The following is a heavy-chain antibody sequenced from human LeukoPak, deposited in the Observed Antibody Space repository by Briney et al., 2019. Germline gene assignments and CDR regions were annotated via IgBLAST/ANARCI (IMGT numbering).Heavy chain of an antibody. V-gene: IGHV3-23*01. CDR3: AYDTSSWYYFDY. Sequence: PGGSLRLSCAASGFTFSSYAMSWVRQAPGKGLDWVSTIGASGGSTYYADSVKGRFTISRDNSMNTLYLQMNSLRAEDTAVYYCAYDTSSWYYFDYWGQGTLVTVSS. CDR1: GFTFSSYA. J-gene: IGHJ4*02. D-gene: IGHD6-13*01. CDR2: IGASGGST.